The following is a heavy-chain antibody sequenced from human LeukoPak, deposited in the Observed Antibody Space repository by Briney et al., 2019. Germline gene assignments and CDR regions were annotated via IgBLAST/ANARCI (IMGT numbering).Heavy chain of an antibody. CDR1: GGSISGYY. CDR3: ARSLPATVAGANWYDP. V-gene: IGHV4-59*01. CDR2: MYYSGST. D-gene: IGHD6-13*01. J-gene: IGHJ5*02. Sequence: SETLSLTCSVSGGSISGYYWNWIRQPPGKGLEWIGYMYYSGSTNYNPSLRSRVSMSADTSRNQLSLKLTSVTAADTAVYYCARSLPATVAGANWYDPWGQEPWSPSLQ.